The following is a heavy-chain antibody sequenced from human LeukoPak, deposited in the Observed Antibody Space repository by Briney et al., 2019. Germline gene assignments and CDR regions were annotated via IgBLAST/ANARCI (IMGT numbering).Heavy chain of an antibody. V-gene: IGHV4-39*01. J-gene: IGHJ5*02. CDR1: GGSISSSSYY. CDR2: IYYSGST. Sequence: SETLSLTCTVSGGSISSSSYYWGWIRQPPGKGLEWIGSIYYSGSTYYNPSLKSRVTISVDTSKNQFSLKLSSVTAADTAVYYCARGPDSPYWFDPWGQGTLVTVSS. CDR3: ARGPDSPYWFDP. D-gene: IGHD5-18*01.